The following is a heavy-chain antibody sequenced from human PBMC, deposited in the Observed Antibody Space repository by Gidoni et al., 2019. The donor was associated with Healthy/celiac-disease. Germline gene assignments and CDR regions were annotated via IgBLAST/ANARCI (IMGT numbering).Heavy chain of an antibody. D-gene: IGHD3-10*01. V-gene: IGHV3-73*01. Sequence: VKGRFTISRDDSKNTAYLQMNSLKTEDTAVYYCTRGEYYYGSGSYLYYGMDVWGQGTTVTVSS. CDR3: TRGEYYYGSGSYLYYGMDV. J-gene: IGHJ6*02.